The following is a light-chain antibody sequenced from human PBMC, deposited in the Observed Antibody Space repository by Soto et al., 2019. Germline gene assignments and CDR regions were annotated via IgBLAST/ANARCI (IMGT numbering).Light chain of an antibody. CDR1: QSVSSSY. CDR2: GAS. J-gene: IGKJ1*01. Sequence: EIVLTQSPGTLSLSPGERATLSCRASQSVSSSYLAWYQQKPGHAPRLLIYGASSRATGIPDRFSGSGSGTDFTLTISRLEPEDFAVYYCQQYGSSPPWTFGQGTKVDIK. V-gene: IGKV3-20*01. CDR3: QQYGSSPPWT.